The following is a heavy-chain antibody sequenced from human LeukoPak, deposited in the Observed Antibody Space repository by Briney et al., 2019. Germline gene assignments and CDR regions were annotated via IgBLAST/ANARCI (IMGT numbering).Heavy chain of an antibody. CDR3: AKGRYYGSGGTDFDY. Sequence: GGSLRLSCAASGFTFSSYSMNWVRQAPGKGLEWVASISSSSSYIYYADSVKGRFTISRDNAKNSLYLQMNSLRTEDTALYYCAKGRYYGSGGTDFDYWGQGTLVTVSS. J-gene: IGHJ4*02. D-gene: IGHD3-22*01. CDR2: ISSSSSYI. CDR1: GFTFSSYS. V-gene: IGHV3-21*04.